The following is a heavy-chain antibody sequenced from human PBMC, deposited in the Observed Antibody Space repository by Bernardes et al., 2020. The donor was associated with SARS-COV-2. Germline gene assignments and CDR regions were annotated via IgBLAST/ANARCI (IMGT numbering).Heavy chain of an antibody. CDR2: IYPGDSNI. D-gene: IGHD6-19*01. V-gene: IGHV5-51*01. CDR1: GYSFTSYW. Sequence: GESLKISCKGSGYSFTSYWIGRVRQMPGKGLEWMGIIYPGDSNIRYSPSFQGRVTISVDKSISTAYLQWSSLKASDTAMYYCARPRVAATEAFDIWGQGTMVTVSS. J-gene: IGHJ3*02. CDR3: ARPRVAATEAFDI.